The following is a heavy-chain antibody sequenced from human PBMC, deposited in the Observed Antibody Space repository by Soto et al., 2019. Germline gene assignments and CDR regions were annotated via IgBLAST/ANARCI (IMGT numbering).Heavy chain of an antibody. CDR3: ASSSAIAAAGYFKF. D-gene: IGHD6-13*01. J-gene: IGHJ4*02. Sequence: QVQLVQSGAEVKEPGSSVKVSCKASGDLFNNHAFNWVRQAPGQGLEWMGRISPLFSTTNYAQKFQGRVTIGAYELTTIVYLEVNNLESDDTAMYYCASSSAIAAAGYFKFWGQGTLVTVSP. CDR1: GDLFNNHA. V-gene: IGHV1-69*01. CDR2: ISPLFSTT.